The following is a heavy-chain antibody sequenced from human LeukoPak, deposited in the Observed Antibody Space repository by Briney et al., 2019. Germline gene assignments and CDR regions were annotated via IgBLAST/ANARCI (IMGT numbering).Heavy chain of an antibody. CDR1: GFTFSSYS. Sequence: GGSLRLSCAASGFTFSSYSMNWVRQAPGKGLEWVSSISRSSSYRYYADSVKGRFTISRDNAKNSLYLQMNSLRAEDTAVYYCAKDDRGNEAPFDYWGQGTLVTVSS. CDR2: ISRSSSYR. V-gene: IGHV3-21*01. CDR3: AKDDRGNEAPFDY. J-gene: IGHJ4*02.